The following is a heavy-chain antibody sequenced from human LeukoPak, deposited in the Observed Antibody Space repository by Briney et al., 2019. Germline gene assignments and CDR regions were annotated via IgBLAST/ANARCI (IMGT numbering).Heavy chain of an antibody. J-gene: IGHJ6*02. D-gene: IGHD6-13*01. Sequence: GGSLRLSCAASGFTFSSYAMSWVRQAPGKGLEWVSAISGSGGSTYYADSVKGRFTVSRDNSKNTLYLQMNSLRAEDTAVYYCANHLLPLYSSSWYEVNYYGMDVWGQGTTVTVSS. CDR1: GFTFSSYA. V-gene: IGHV3-23*01. CDR2: ISGSGGST. CDR3: ANHLLPLYSSSWYEVNYYGMDV.